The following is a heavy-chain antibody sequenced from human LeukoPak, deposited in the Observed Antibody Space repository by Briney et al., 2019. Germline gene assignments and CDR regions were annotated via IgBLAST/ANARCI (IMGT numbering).Heavy chain of an antibody. Sequence: PGGSLRLSCAASGFTFSDYYMSWMRQAPGKALEGVSYISSSGSTTHYADSVKGRFTFSRDNAKNSLYLQMNSLRAEDTAVYYCARDQRGSYYGFFDYWGQGTLVTVSS. CDR3: ARDQRGSYYGFFDY. CDR1: GFTFSDYY. J-gene: IGHJ4*02. CDR2: ISSSGSTT. D-gene: IGHD1-26*01. V-gene: IGHV3-11*04.